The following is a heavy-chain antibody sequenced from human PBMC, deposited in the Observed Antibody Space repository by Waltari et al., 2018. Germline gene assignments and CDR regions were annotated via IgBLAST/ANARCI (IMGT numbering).Heavy chain of an antibody. Sequence: QVTLKESGPVLVKPTETLTLTCAVSGFSLSDPRMGVSWIRQPPGKALEWLAHLFSNDETSFSTSLQSRLTISKDTFKSQVVLTVTNMDPVDTATYFCARIVDPYETSAQIDYWGPGTLVTVSS. D-gene: IGHD3-16*01. CDR2: LFSNDET. CDR1: GFSLSDPRMG. V-gene: IGHV2-26*01. CDR3: ARIVDPYETSAQIDY. J-gene: IGHJ4*02.